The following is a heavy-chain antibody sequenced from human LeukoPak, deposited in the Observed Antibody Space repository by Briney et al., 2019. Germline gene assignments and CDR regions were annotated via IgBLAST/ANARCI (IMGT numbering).Heavy chain of an antibody. CDR1: GGSISSGGYY. V-gene: IGHV4-31*03. CDR2: ISYSGST. J-gene: IGHJ4*02. CDR3: ASLQYSSGWPFDY. Sequence: NSSETLSLTCTVSGGSISSGGYYWNWIRQHPGKGLEWIGYISYSGSTSYNPSLQSRLTISVDTSKNQFSLKLSSVTAADTAVYYCASLQYSSGWPFDYWGQGTLVTVSS. D-gene: IGHD6-19*01.